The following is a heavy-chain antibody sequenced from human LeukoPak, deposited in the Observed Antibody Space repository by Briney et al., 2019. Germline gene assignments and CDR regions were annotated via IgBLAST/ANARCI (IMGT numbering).Heavy chain of an antibody. D-gene: IGHD5-12*01. V-gene: IGHV4-30-2*01. Sequence: SQTLSLTCAVSGGSISSGGYSWSWIRQPPGKGLEWIGYIYHSGSTYYNPSLKSRVTISVDRSKNQFSLKLGSVTAADTAVYYCARGGYEWVYWGQGTLVTVSS. CDR2: IYHSGST. CDR1: GGSISSGGYS. J-gene: IGHJ4*02. CDR3: ARGGYEWVY.